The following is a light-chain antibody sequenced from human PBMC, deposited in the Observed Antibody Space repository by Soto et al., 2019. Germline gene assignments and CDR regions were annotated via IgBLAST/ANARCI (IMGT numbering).Light chain of an antibody. CDR1: QTINSY. V-gene: IGKV1-39*01. J-gene: IGKJ3*01. CDR3: QHGGA. Sequence: IQMTQSPSSLSASVGDRVTITCRASQTINSYLHWYQQKPGEAPKLLIYNSSNLQRGVPSRFSGTGSGTDFTLTISTLQPEDCATYYCQHGGAYGPGTKVDVK. CDR2: NSS.